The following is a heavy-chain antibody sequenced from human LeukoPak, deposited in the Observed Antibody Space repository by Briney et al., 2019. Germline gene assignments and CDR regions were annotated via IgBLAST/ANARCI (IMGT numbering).Heavy chain of an antibody. CDR3: AKARGYSYGYAFDI. D-gene: IGHD5-18*01. CDR1: GFTFSSYA. CDR2: ISGSGGNT. Sequence: PGGSLRLSCATSGFTFSSYAMSWVRQAPGKGLEWVSAISGSGGNTYYADSVKGRFTISRDNSKNTLYLQMNSLRAEDTAVYYCAKARGYSYGYAFDIWGQGTMVTVSS. V-gene: IGHV3-23*01. J-gene: IGHJ3*02.